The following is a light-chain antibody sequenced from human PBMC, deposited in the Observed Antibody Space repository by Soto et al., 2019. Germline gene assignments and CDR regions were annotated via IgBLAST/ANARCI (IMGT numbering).Light chain of an antibody. CDR3: SSYTSSGTYVI. V-gene: IGLV2-14*03. J-gene: IGLJ2*01. CDR1: SSVIGGYNY. Sequence: QSALTQPASVSGSPGQSITISCTGTSSVIGGYNYVSWYQQHPGKAPKLIIYDVSNRPSGVSNRFSGSKSGNTASLTISGLQAEDEADYYCSSYTSSGTYVIFGGGTKLTVL. CDR2: DVS.